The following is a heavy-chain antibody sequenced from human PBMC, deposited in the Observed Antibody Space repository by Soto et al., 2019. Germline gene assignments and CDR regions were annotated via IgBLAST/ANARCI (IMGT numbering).Heavy chain of an antibody. J-gene: IGHJ5*02. CDR2: MYYSGGT. CDR3: ERHGERTIRSLNXFDP. D-gene: IGHD4-17*01. CDR1: GGSISSSNYF. Sequence: PSETLSLTCTVYGGSISSSNYFWGWIRQPPGKGLAWIGSMYYSGGTYYNPSLKSRVTISVDTSKNQFSLKLSSATAADTAMYYCERHGERTIRSLNXFDPWGQRTLVTVSS. V-gene: IGHV4-39*01.